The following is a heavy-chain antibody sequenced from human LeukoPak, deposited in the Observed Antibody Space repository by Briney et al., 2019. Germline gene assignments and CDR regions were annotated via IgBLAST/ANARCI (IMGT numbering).Heavy chain of an antibody. Sequence: GGSLRLSCAASGFTFSSYAVTWVRQAPGRGLEWVSSISVSGGSTYYADSVKGRFTISRDNSHNTLFLQMNTLRAEDTAVYYCANFGGCSDGSCYSIPGYWGQGTLVTVSS. CDR3: ANFGGCSDGSCYSIPGY. J-gene: IGHJ4*02. D-gene: IGHD2-15*01. CDR2: ISVSGGST. CDR1: GFTFSSYA. V-gene: IGHV3-23*01.